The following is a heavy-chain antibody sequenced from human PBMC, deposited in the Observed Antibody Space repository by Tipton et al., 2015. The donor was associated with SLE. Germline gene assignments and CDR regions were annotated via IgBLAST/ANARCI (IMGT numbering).Heavy chain of an antibody. CDR1: GFTFSDYG. D-gene: IGHD6-13*01. CDR2: IWNDGGKT. Sequence: SLRLSCAASGFTFSDYGMHWVRQAPGKGLEWVAVIWNDGGKTYYANSVKGRFAISRDNPTNTLWLQMNSLRPHDTGVYYCARGGGSSWPEEYFQHWGQGTLVTVSS. V-gene: IGHV3-33*08. CDR3: ARGGGSSWPEEYFQH. J-gene: IGHJ1*01.